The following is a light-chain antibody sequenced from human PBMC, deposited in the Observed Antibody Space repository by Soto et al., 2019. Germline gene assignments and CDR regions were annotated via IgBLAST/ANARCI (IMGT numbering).Light chain of an antibody. CDR3: QQHNSFSIA. V-gene: IGKV1-5*01. CDR2: DAS. Sequence: GDRVTITCRASQSISSWLAWYQQKPGEAPKFLIYDASNLERGVPSRFSGSGSGTEFTLTINSLQADDFATYYCQQHNSFSIAFGQGTRLESK. CDR1: QSISSW. J-gene: IGKJ5*01.